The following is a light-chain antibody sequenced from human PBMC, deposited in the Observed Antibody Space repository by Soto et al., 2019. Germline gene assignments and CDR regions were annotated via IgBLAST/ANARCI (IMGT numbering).Light chain of an antibody. J-gene: IGKJ2*01. V-gene: IGKV1-39*01. CDR3: QQSYSTPYT. CDR2: VES. CDR1: QTISSY. Sequence: DIQMTESPSSLSSSVGYICTITCRASQTISSYLNWYQQKPGKAPELLIYVESNLQRGVPSRFSGRGSGTDFTLTISSLQPEDFATYYCQQSYSTPYTFGQGTKVDIK.